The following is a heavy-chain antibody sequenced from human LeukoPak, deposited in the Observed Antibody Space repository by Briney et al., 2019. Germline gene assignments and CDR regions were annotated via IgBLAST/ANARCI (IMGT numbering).Heavy chain of an antibody. D-gene: IGHD1-26*01. J-gene: IGHJ4*02. CDR2: ICNSGTT. Sequence: PSQTLSLTCTVSGGSISSGGYYWTWIRQHPGKGLEWIGYICNSGTTYYNPSLESRVTISGDTSKNQFSLKLSSVTAADTAMYYCARTAGWSYDFDYWGQGTLVTVSS. CDR3: ARTAGWSYDFDY. V-gene: IGHV4-31*03. CDR1: GGSISSGGYY.